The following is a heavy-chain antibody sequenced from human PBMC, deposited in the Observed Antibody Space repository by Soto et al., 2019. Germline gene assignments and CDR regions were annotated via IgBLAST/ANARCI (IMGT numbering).Heavy chain of an antibody. Sequence: GGSLRLSCAASGFTVSSNYMSWVRPAPGKGLEWVSIIYPAGSTYYADSVQGRFTISRDNSKNTLYLQMNSLRAEDTAVYYCARDSQGLPAASPGFYYYGMDVWGQGTTVTVSS. J-gene: IGHJ6*02. V-gene: IGHV3-53*01. CDR1: GFTVSSNY. CDR3: ARDSQGLPAASPGFYYYGMDV. CDR2: IYPAGST. D-gene: IGHD2-2*01.